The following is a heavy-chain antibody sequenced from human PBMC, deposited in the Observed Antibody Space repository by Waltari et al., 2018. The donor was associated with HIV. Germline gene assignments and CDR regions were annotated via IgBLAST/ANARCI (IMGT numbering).Heavy chain of an antibody. CDR2: ISGSGGST. V-gene: IGHV3-23*01. CDR1: GFTFRGYA. CDR3: AKGGSGYDSGLDY. D-gene: IGHD5-12*01. Sequence: EVQLLASGGGLVQPGGSLRLSCAASGFTFRGYAMSWVRQAPGKGLEWVSAISGSGGSTYYADSVKGRFTISRDNSKNTLYLQMNSLRAEDTAVYYCAKGGSGYDSGLDYWGQGTLVTVSS. J-gene: IGHJ4*02.